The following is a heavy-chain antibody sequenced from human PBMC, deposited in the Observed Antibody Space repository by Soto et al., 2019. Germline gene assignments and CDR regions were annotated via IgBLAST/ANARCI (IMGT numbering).Heavy chain of an antibody. D-gene: IGHD2-2*01. CDR2: ISAYNGNT. CDR1: GYTFTSYG. J-gene: IGHJ4*02. V-gene: IGHV1-18*01. CDR3: ARSDIVVVPAATPIDD. Sequence: ASVKVSCKASGYTFTSYGISWVRQAPGQGLEWMGWISAYNGNTNYAQKLQGRVTMTTDTSTSTAYMELRSLRSDDTAVYYCARSDIVVVPAATPIDDWGQGTRVTVAS.